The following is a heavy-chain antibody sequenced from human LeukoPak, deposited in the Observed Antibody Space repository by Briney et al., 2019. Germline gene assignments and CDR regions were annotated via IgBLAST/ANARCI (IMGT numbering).Heavy chain of an antibody. J-gene: IGHJ6*02. CDR2: ISAYNGNT. V-gene: IGHV1-18*04. CDR3: ARGSLLYYYDSSGYYPTRGYYYYGMDV. CDR1: GYTFTSYY. D-gene: IGHD3-22*01. Sequence: ASVKVSCKASGYTFTSYYMHWVRQAPGQGLEWMGWISAYNGNTNYAQKLQGRVTMTTDTSTSTAYMGLRSLRSDDTAVYYCARGSLLYYYDSSGYYPTRGYYYYGMDVWGQGTTVTVSS.